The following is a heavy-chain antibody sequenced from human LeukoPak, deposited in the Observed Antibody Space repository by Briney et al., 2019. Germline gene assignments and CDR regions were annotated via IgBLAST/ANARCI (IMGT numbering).Heavy chain of an antibody. CDR1: GFTFSDYY. CDR3: ARAGLDISGYDYYYYMDV. Sequence: GGSLRLSCAASGFTFSDYYMSWIRQAPGKGLEWVPYISSSGSTIYYADSVKGRFTISRDNAKNSLYLQMNSLRAEDTAVYYCARAGLDISGYDYYYYMDVWGKGTTVTISS. CDR2: ISSSGSTI. V-gene: IGHV3-11*01. J-gene: IGHJ6*03. D-gene: IGHD5-12*01.